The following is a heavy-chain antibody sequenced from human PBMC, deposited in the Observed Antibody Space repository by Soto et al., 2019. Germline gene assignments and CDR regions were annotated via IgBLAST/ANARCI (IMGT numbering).Heavy chain of an antibody. CDR1: SYTFTSYG. V-gene: IGHV1-18*01. J-gene: IGHJ4*02. D-gene: IGHD4-17*01. Sequence: ASVKVSCKASSYTFTSYGISWVRQAPGQGLEWMGWISAYNGNTNYAQKLQGRVTMTTDTSTSTAYMELRSLRSDDTAVYYCGRGVDFGDSTLPDYWGQGTLVTVSS. CDR2: ISAYNGNT. CDR3: GRGVDFGDSTLPDY.